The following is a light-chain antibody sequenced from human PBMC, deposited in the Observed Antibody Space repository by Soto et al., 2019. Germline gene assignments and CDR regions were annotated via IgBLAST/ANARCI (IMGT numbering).Light chain of an antibody. CDR3: QQYGSSPWT. J-gene: IGKJ1*01. CDR1: QSVRNN. CDR2: GAS. Sequence: EVVMTQSPATLSVSPGERATLSCKASQSVRNNLVWYLQKPGQAPRPIIYGASSRATGIPDRFSGSGSGTDFTLTISRLEPEDFAVYYCQQYGSSPWTFGQGTKVDIK. V-gene: IGKV3-20*01.